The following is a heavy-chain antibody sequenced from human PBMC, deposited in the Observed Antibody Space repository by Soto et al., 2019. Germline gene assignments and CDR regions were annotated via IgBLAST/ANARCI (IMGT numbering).Heavy chain of an antibody. V-gene: IGHV1-18*01. CDR2: ISAYNGNT. CDR1: GYTFTSYG. D-gene: IGHD6-13*01. Sequence: QVQLVQSGAEVKKPGASVKVSCKASGYTFTSYGIIWVRQAPGQGLEWMGWISAYNGNTKYVQKFQGRVTMTTDTATSTAYMELRSLGSDDTAVYYCARDAAAGLNDYWGQGTLVTVSS. CDR3: ARDAAAGLNDY. J-gene: IGHJ4*02.